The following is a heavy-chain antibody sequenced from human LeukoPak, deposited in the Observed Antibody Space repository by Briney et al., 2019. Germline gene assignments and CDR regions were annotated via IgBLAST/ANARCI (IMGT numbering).Heavy chain of an antibody. CDR2: ISSYNGNT. CDR1: GYTFTSYG. J-gene: IGHJ4*02. V-gene: IGHV1-18*01. D-gene: IGHD2-15*01. CDR3: ARILGYCSGGSCPTDY. Sequence: ASVKVSCKASGYTFTSYGISWVRQAPGQGLEWMGWISSYNGNTNYAQKLQGRVTMSTDTSTGTAYMELSRLTSDDTAVYYCARILGYCSGGSCPTDYWGRGTLVTVSS.